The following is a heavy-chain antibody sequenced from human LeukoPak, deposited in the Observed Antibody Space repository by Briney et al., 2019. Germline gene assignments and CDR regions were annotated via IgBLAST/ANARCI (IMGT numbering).Heavy chain of an antibody. CDR1: GFTFSNAW. CDR2: IKSKTDGGTT. J-gene: IGHJ4*02. V-gene: IGHV3-15*01. Sequence: GGSLRLSCAASGFTFSNAWMSWVHQAPGKGLEWVGRIKSKTDGGTTDYAAPVKGRFTISRDDSKNTLYLQMNSLKTEDTAVYYCTTADYDILTGYYPFDYWGQGTLVTVSS. D-gene: IGHD3-9*01. CDR3: TTADYDILTGYYPFDY.